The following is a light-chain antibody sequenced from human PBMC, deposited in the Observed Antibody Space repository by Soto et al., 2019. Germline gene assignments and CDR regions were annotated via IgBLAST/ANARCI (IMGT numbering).Light chain of an antibody. Sequence: EIVLTQSPGTLSLSPGERATLSCRASQSVSSSYLAGYQQKPGQAPRLLIYGASSRATGIPDRFSGSGSGTDCTLTISRLEPEDFAVYYCQQYGSSPPWTFGQGTKVEIK. V-gene: IGKV3-20*01. CDR1: QSVSSSY. J-gene: IGKJ1*01. CDR2: GAS. CDR3: QQYGSSPPWT.